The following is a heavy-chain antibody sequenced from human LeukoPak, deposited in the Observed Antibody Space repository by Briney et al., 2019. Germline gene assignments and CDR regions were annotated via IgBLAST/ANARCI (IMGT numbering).Heavy chain of an antibody. CDR3: ARSSGWYHRGPDYYYYYMDV. D-gene: IGHD6-19*01. J-gene: IGHJ6*03. V-gene: IGHV3-23*01. CDR2: ISGSGGST. Sequence: TGGSLRLSCAASGFTFSSYGMSWVRQAPGKGLEWVSAISGSGGSTYYADSVKGRFTISRDNAKNSLYPQMNSLRAEDTAIYYCARSSGWYHRGPDYYYYYMDVWGKGTTVTVSS. CDR1: GFTFSSYG.